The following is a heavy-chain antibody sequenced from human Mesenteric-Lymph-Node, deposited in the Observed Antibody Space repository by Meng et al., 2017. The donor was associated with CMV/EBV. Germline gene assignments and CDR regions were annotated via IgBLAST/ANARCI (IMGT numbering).Heavy chain of an antibody. D-gene: IGHD3-22*01. Sequence: ASVKVSCKASGYTFTGYCIHWVRQAPGQGLEWMGWINPNSGGTNYAQKFQGRVTMTRNTSISTAYMELSSLRSEDTAVYYCATGSGYYWGQGTLVTVSS. CDR1: GYTFTGYC. V-gene: IGHV1-2*02. J-gene: IGHJ4*02. CDR2: INPNSGGT. CDR3: ATGSGYY.